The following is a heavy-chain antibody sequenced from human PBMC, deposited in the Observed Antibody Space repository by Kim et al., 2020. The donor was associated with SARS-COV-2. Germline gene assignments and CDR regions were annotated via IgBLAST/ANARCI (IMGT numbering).Heavy chain of an antibody. Sequence: YSHPSLKRLVTISVDTSKNQFALKLSSVTAADTAVYYCARVSSGWYYFDYWGQGTLVTVSS. J-gene: IGHJ4*02. D-gene: IGHD6-19*01. CDR3: ARVSSGWYYFDY. V-gene: IGHV4-39*01.